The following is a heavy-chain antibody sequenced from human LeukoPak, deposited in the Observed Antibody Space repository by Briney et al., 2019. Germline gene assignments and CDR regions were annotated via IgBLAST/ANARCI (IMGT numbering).Heavy chain of an antibody. CDR2: ISGSGGST. J-gene: IGHJ6*03. D-gene: IGHD2-15*01. V-gene: IGHV3-23*01. Sequence: GGSLRLSCAASGFTFSSYGMSWVRQAPGKGQEWVSAISGSGGSTYYADSVKGRFTISRDNSKNTLYLQMNSLRAEDTAIYYCAKNGDRGAYCSGGSCYPYYYYYMDVWGKGTTVTISS. CDR1: GFTFSSYG. CDR3: AKNGDRGAYCSGGSCYPYYYYYMDV.